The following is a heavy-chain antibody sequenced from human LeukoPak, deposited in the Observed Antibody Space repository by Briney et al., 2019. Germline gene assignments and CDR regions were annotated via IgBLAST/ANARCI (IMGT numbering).Heavy chain of an antibody. Sequence: ASVKVSCKASGYTFSSYGISWVRQAPGQGLEWMGWISPYNGKTKYAQKLQGRVTMTTDTSTTTAYMELRSLRSDNTAVYYCARDPYCSGGSCDFNTFYYWGQGTLVTVSS. D-gene: IGHD2-15*01. CDR3: ARDPYCSGGSCDFNTFYY. V-gene: IGHV1-18*01. CDR2: ISPYNGKT. CDR1: GYTFSSYG. J-gene: IGHJ4*02.